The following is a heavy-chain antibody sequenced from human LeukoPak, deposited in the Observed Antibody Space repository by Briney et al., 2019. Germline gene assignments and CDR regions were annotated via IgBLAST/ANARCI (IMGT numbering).Heavy chain of an antibody. CDR3: AKGDCNGGSCYPDY. Sequence: GGSLRLSCVASGFTFDDYDMYWVRQAPGKGLEWVSGISWNAGTIDYADSVKGRFTISRDNAKNSLYLQMNSLRAEDTALYYCAKGDCNGGSCYPDYWGQGTLVTVSS. D-gene: IGHD2-15*01. CDR2: ISWNAGTI. J-gene: IGHJ4*02. V-gene: IGHV3-9*01. CDR1: GFTFDDYD.